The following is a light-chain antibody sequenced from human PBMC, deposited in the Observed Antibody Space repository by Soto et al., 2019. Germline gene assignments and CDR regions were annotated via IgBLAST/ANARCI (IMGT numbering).Light chain of an antibody. V-gene: IGKV3-15*01. CDR3: QQYNDWPRT. CDR2: GAS. CDR1: EGVGSS. Sequence: TVVTQSPATLSVSPGERVTLSCRASEGVGSSLAWYQQKPGQAPRVLIYGASTTAPGIPARFSGSGSGTEFTLTISSLQSEDSAVYHCQQYNDWPRTFGQRTKVDIK. J-gene: IGKJ1*01.